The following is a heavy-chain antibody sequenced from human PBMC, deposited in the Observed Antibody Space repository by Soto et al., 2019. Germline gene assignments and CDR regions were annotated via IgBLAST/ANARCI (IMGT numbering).Heavy chain of an antibody. Sequence: ASETLSLTCTVSGGSVSSGNDYWSWIRQPPGKGLEWIGYIYHSGTTYYNPSLKSRVTKSVDTSKNHFSLKLSSVTAADTALYYCSRRAPEGFDPWGQGTLVTVSS. V-gene: IGHV4-61*03. CDR3: SRRAPEGFDP. J-gene: IGHJ5*02. CDR2: IYHSGTT. CDR1: GGSVSSGNDY.